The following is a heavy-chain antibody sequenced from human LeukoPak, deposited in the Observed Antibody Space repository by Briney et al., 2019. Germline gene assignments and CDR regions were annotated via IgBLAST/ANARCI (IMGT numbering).Heavy chain of an antibody. CDR3: ARSLWEHDWGPIDP. J-gene: IGHJ5*02. D-gene: IGHD1-26*01. CDR1: GYTFTSYD. CDR2: INPSGGST. Sequence: ASVKVSCKASGYTFTSYDINWVRQAPGQGLEWMGIINPSGGSTSYAQKFQGRVTMTRDTSTSTVYMELSSLRSEDTAVYYCARSLWEHDWGPIDPWGQGTLVTVSS. V-gene: IGHV1-46*01.